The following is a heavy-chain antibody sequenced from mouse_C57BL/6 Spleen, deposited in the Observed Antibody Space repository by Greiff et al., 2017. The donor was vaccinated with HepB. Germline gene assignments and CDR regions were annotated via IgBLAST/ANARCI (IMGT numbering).Heavy chain of an antibody. J-gene: IGHJ1*03. Sequence: DVKLVESGGGLVQPGGSMKLSCAASGFTFSDAWMDWVRQSPEKGLEWVAEIRNKANNHATYYAESVKGRFTISRDDSKSSVYLQMNSLRAEDTGIYYCTHYDYDENWYFDVWGTGTTVTVSS. CDR3: THYDYDENWYFDV. CDR1: GFTFSDAW. CDR2: IRNKANNHAT. V-gene: IGHV6-6*01. D-gene: IGHD2-4*01.